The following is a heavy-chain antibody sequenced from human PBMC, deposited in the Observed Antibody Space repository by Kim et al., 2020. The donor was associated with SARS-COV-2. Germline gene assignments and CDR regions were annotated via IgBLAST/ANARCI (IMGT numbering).Heavy chain of an antibody. V-gene: IGHV3-48*03. CDR3: ARDVYNWNYGD. Sequence: GGSLRLSCTASGFSLTRYEMDWVRQAPGKGLEWIAYISNTGETINYADSVKGRFTISRDNAKNSMYLQMNRLRVEDTAVYYCARDVYNWNYGDWGQGTM. D-gene: IGHD1-7*01. CDR1: GFSLTRYE. J-gene: IGHJ3*01. CDR2: ISNTGETI.